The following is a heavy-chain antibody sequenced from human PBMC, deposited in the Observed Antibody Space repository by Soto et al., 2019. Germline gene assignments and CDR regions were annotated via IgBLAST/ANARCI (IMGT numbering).Heavy chain of an antibody. CDR2: MKSKTDGGTT. CDR1: GFTFNTSW. D-gene: IGHD3-16*02. Sequence: PGGSLRPSCAASGFTFNTSWMSWVRQSPGKGLEWVGLMKSKTDGGTTDYAAPVKGRFTISRDDSKNTLYLQMNSLKTDDTAVYYCVCLGELSAFSDAFDIWGQGTMVTVSS. J-gene: IGHJ3*02. CDR3: VCLGELSAFSDAFDI. V-gene: IGHV3-15*01.